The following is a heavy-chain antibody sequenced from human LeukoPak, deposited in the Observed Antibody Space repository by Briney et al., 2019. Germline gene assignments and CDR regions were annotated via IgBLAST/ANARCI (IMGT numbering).Heavy chain of an antibody. CDR3: VKKTAYDSSGYFGY. J-gene: IGHJ4*02. D-gene: IGHD3-22*01. V-gene: IGHV3-64D*09. Sequence: GGSLRLSCSASGFTFSSYAMHWVRQAPGKGLEYVSAISSNGGSTYYADSVKGRFTISRDNSKNTLYLQMSSLRAEDTAVYYCVKKTAYDSSGYFGYWGQGTLVTVSS. CDR1: GFTFSSYA. CDR2: ISSNGGST.